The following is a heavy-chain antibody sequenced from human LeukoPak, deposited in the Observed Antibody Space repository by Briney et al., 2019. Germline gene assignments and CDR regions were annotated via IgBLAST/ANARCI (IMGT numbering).Heavy chain of an antibody. J-gene: IGHJ3*02. D-gene: IGHD3-10*01. V-gene: IGHV3-11*01. CDR2: ISSSGSTI. CDR1: GFTFSDYY. Sequence: GGSLRLSCAASGFTFSDYYMSWIRQAPGKGLEWVSYISSSGSTIYYADSVKGRFTISRDNAKNSLYLQMNSLRAEDTAVYYCAREYSYGSGSYSRDGAFDIWGQGTMVTVSS. CDR3: AREYSYGSGSYSRDGAFDI.